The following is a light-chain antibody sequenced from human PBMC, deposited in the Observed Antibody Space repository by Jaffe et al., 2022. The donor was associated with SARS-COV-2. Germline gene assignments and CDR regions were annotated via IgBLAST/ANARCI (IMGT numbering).Light chain of an antibody. Sequence: AIQMTQSPSSLSASVGDRVTITCRASQGIRNDLGWYQQKPGKAPKLLIYAASSLRSGVPSRFSGSGSGTDFTLTISSLQPEDFATYYCGQDYNSWTFGQGTKVEIK. V-gene: IGKV1-6*01. CDR2: AAS. CDR3: GQDYNSWT. CDR1: QGIRND. J-gene: IGKJ1*01.